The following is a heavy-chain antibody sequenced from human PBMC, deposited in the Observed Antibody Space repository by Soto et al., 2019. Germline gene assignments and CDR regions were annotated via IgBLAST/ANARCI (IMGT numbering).Heavy chain of an antibody. Sequence: SETLSPTCTVSGGSISSYYWSWIRQPPGKGLEWIGYIYYSGSTNYNPSLKSRVTISVDTSKNQFSLKLSSVTAADTAVYYCARRWDYGQIDYWGQGTLVTVSS. CDR1: GGSISSYY. D-gene: IGHD4-17*01. CDR3: ARRWDYGQIDY. J-gene: IGHJ4*02. V-gene: IGHV4-59*08. CDR2: IYYSGST.